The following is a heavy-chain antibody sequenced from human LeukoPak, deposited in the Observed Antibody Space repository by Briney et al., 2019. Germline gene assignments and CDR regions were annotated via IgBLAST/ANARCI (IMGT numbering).Heavy chain of an antibody. CDR3: ARDRGSSHDGRDHDY. CDR2: ISAYNGGT. J-gene: IGHJ4*02. V-gene: IGHV1-18*01. D-gene: IGHD6-13*01. CDR1: GYTFTSYG. Sequence: ASVKVSCKASGYTFTSYGITWVRQAPGQGLEWTGWISAYNGGTNYALKFQGRVTMTTDTFTSTAYTELRSLRSDDTAVYYCARDRGSSHDGRDHDYWGQGTLVTVSS.